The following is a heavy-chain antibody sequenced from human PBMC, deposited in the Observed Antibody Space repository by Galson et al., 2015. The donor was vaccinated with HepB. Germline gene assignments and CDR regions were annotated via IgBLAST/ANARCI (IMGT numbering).Heavy chain of an antibody. CDR2: ISYDGSIK. J-gene: IGHJ6*03. V-gene: IGHV3-30-3*01. CDR1: GFTFSSYA. CDR3: ARDSITHSYYYYYYMDV. Sequence: SLRLSCAASGFTFSSYAMHWVRQAPGKGLEWVAVISYDGSIKYYAESVKGRFTNSRDSSRNTLYLQMNSLRTEDTAVYYCARDSITHSYYYYYYMDVWGKGTTVTVSS. D-gene: IGHD3-3*02.